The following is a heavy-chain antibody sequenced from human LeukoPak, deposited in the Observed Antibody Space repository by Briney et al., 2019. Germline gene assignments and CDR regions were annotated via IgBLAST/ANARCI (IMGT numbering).Heavy chain of an antibody. CDR1: GFTASSNY. V-gene: IGHV3-53*01. J-gene: IGHJ4*02. CDR2: IYSGGNT. Sequence: GGSLRLSCAASGFTASSNYMSWVRQAPGKGLEWGSVIYSGGNTFYAASVKGRFTVSRDNSKNTLYLQMTSLRAEDTAVYYCARADYYDSSGYNDYWGQGALVTVSS. CDR3: ARADYYDSSGYNDY. D-gene: IGHD3-22*01.